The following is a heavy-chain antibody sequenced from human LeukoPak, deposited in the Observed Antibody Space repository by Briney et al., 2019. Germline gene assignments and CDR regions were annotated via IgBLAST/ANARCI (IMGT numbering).Heavy chain of an antibody. V-gene: IGHV3-30*04. CDR1: GVTFSNYA. J-gene: IGHJ6*02. Sequence: XGSLRLSCTAPGVTFSNYAMHWVRQAPGEGLEWVTVISNDGSVKYYADSVKGRFTISRDNSKNTLYLQMNSLRAEDTAVYFCAKVGGSGTSYYYFGMDVWGQGTTVTVSS. CDR3: AKVGGSGTSYYYFGMDV. D-gene: IGHD3-10*01. CDR2: ISNDGSVK.